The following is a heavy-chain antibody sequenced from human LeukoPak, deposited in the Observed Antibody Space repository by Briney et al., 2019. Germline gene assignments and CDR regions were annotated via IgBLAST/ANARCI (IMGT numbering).Heavy chain of an antibody. CDR1: GGSISSYY. D-gene: IGHD6-6*01. CDR2: IYYSGST. V-gene: IGHV4-59*12. CDR3: ARETQHSSSSIWYFDL. Sequence: SETLSLTCTVSGGSISSYYWSWIRQPPGKGLEWIGYIYYSGSTNYNPSLKSRVTISVDTSKNQFSLQLNSVTPEDTAVYYCARETQHSSSSIWYFDLWGRGTLVTVSS. J-gene: IGHJ2*01.